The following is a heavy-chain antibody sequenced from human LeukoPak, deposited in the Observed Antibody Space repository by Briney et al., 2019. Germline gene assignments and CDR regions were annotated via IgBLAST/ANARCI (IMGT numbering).Heavy chain of an antibody. D-gene: IGHD6-19*01. V-gene: IGHV1-2*02. Sequence: GASVKVSCKASGYTFTGYYMHWVRQAPGQGLEWMGWINPNSGGTNYAQKFQGRVTMTRETSISTAYMELSRLRSDDTAVYYCARDRVRAVAGKGNWFDPWGQGTLVTVSS. CDR2: INPNSGGT. CDR3: ARDRVRAVAGKGNWFDP. J-gene: IGHJ5*02. CDR1: GYTFTGYY.